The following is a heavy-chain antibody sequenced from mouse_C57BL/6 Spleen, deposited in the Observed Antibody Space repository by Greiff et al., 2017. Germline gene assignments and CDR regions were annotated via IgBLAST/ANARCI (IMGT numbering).Heavy chain of an antibody. V-gene: IGHV2-9-1*01. Sequence: VMLVESGPGLVAPSHSLSITCTVSGFSLTSYAISWVRQPPGKGLEWLGVIWTCGGTNYNSALKSRLSISKDNSKSQVFLKMNSLQTDDTARYYCARNSAYYGGAMDYWGQGTSVTVSS. CDR2: IWTCGGT. CDR1: GFSLTSYA. J-gene: IGHJ4*01. CDR3: ARNSAYYGGAMDY. D-gene: IGHD1-1*01.